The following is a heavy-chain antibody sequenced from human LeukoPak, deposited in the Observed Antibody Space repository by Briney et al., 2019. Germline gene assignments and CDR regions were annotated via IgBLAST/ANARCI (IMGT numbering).Heavy chain of an antibody. Sequence: PGGSLRLSCAASGFVFSSYDMHWVRQIAGKSLEWVAGIGTAGDPHYPGSVKGRFTISRENAKNSLYLQMDSLRAEDTAVYFCVRDRRSQNYYRGMDVWGRGTTVTVSS. D-gene: IGHD2-15*01. CDR2: IGTAGDP. V-gene: IGHV3-13*04. CDR1: GFVFSSYD. J-gene: IGHJ6*02. CDR3: VRDRRSQNYYRGMDV.